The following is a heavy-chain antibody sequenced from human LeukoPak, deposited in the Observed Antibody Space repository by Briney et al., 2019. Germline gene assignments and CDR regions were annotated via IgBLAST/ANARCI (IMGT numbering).Heavy chain of an antibody. CDR3: ARAPYYYYYMDV. CDR1: GPTVSSNC. J-gene: IGHJ6*03. Sequence: SGGSLRLSCAASGPTVSSNCMSWVRQAPGKGLEWVANIKQDGSEKYYVDSVKGRFTISRDNAKNSLYLQMNSLRAEDTAVYYCARAPYYYYYMDVWGKGTTVTISS. CDR2: IKQDGSEK. V-gene: IGHV3-7*01.